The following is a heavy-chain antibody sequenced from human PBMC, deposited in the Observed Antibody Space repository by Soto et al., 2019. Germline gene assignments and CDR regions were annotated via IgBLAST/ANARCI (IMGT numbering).Heavy chain of an antibody. CDR3: ARWSPSLRYFDAN. CDR1: GGSISSNY. Sequence: QVQLQESGPGLVKPSETLSLTCTVSGGSISSNYWSWIRQPPGKGLEWIGYIYYSGSTNYNPSLMSRVTISVDTSKNQFSLKLSSVTAADTAVYYCARWSPSLRYFDANWGQGTLVTVSS. J-gene: IGHJ4*02. D-gene: IGHD3-9*01. CDR2: IYYSGST. V-gene: IGHV4-59*01.